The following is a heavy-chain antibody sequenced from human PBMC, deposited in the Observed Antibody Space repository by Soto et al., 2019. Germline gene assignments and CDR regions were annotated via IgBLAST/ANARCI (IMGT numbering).Heavy chain of an antibody. D-gene: IGHD3-9*01. Sequence: ASVKVSCKASGYTFTSYGISWVRQAPGQGLEWMGWISAYNGNTNYAQKLQGRVTMTTDTSTSTAYMKLRSLRSDDTAVYYCAREGGYDILTGYKIKNWFDPWGQGTLVTVSS. CDR1: GYTFTSYG. J-gene: IGHJ5*02. V-gene: IGHV1-18*01. CDR3: AREGGYDILTGYKIKNWFDP. CDR2: ISAYNGNT.